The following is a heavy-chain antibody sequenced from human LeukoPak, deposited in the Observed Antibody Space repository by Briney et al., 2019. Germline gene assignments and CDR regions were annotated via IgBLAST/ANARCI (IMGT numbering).Heavy chain of an antibody. Sequence: ASVKVSCKTSGYTFTSYYMHWVRQARGQGLEWMGIINPSGGSTSYAQKFQGRVTMTSDTSTSTVYMELSSLRSDDTAVYYCARASSRTRPLIVVVPAAMVNFDYWGQGTLVTVSS. J-gene: IGHJ4*02. CDR3: ARASSRTRPLIVVVPAAMVNFDY. CDR1: GYTFTSYY. CDR2: INPSGGST. D-gene: IGHD2-2*01. V-gene: IGHV1-46*01.